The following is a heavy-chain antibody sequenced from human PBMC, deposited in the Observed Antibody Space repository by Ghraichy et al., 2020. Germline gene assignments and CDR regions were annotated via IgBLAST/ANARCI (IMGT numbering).Heavy chain of an antibody. D-gene: IGHD2-8*01. V-gene: IGHV4-34*01. CDR3: ARKSAGVDCTNGVCSHFDY. CDR1: GGSFIGYY. J-gene: IGHJ4*02. CDR2: INHKGST. Sequence: SETLSLTCAVYGGSFIGYYCSWIRQPPGKGLECIGEINHKGSTNYNPSLKSPVTISVDTSKNQFSLKLSSVTAADTAVYYCARKSAGVDCTNGVCSHFDYWGQGTLVTVSS.